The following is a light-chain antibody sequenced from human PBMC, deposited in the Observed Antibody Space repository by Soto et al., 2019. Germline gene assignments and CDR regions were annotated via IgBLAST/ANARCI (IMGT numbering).Light chain of an antibody. CDR2: DVS. J-gene: IGLJ1*01. CDR1: SSDVGGYNY. CDR3: SSYTTSNTRQIV. V-gene: IGLV2-14*01. Sequence: QSALTQPASVSGSPGQSITISCTGTSSDVGGYNYVSWYQQHPGKAPKFMIYDVSNRPSGVSNRFSGSKSGNTASLTISGVQDEDEADYYCSSYTTSNTRQIVFGTGTKLTVL.